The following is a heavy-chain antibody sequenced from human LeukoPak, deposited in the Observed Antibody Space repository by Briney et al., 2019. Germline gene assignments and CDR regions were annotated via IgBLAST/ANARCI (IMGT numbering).Heavy chain of an antibody. J-gene: IGHJ4*02. V-gene: IGHV3-73*01. D-gene: IGHD5-24*01. CDR3: TRREGDGYKREFDY. Sequence: GGSFRLSCAASGFTFSGSAMHWVGQASGKGLEWVGRIRSKANSYATAYAASVKGRFTISRDDSKNTAYLQMNSLKTEDTAVYYCTRREGDGYKREFDYGGRETLFTVSS. CDR2: IRSKANSYAT. CDR1: GFTFSGSA.